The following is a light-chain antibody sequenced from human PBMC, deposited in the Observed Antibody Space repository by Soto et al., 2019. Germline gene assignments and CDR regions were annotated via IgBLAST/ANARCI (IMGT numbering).Light chain of an antibody. CDR2: AAS. V-gene: IGKV1-39*01. CDR1: QNIRTY. CDR3: QQAYSKNT. J-gene: IGKJ4*01. Sequence: DIQMTQSPSSLSASVGDRVTIAWRASQNIRTYLNWYQQNPGKAPKLLIYAASNLHSGVPSRFSGSGSGTDFTLNISSLQPEDFATYYCQQAYSKNTFGGGTKVEIK.